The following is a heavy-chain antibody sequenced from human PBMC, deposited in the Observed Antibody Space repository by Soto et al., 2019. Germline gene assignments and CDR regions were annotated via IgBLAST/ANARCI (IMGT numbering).Heavy chain of an antibody. D-gene: IGHD5-12*01. CDR2: IYDNGST. V-gene: IGHV4-59*01. CDR1: GGSINNYY. Sequence: SETLSLTCTVSGGSINNYYWSWIRQPPGKGLEWIGNIYDNGSTKYSPSLKSRVTMSVDTSKNHFSLRLISVTAADTAIYFCAREGNLGRWLQPLDFWGQGTLVTVSS. J-gene: IGHJ4*02. CDR3: AREGNLGRWLQPLDF.